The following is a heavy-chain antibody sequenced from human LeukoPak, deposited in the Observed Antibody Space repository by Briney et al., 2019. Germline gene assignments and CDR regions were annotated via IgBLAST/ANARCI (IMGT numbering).Heavy chain of an antibody. CDR1: GYTFTSYA. Sequence: ASVKVSCKASGYTFTSYAMHWVRQAPGQRLEWMGWINAGNGNTKYSQKFQGRVTITRDTSASTAYMELSSLRSEDTAVYYCARLANIVVVPAAVNWFDPWGQGTLVTVSS. D-gene: IGHD2-2*01. V-gene: IGHV1-3*01. CDR3: ARLANIVVVPAAVNWFDP. J-gene: IGHJ5*02. CDR2: INAGNGNT.